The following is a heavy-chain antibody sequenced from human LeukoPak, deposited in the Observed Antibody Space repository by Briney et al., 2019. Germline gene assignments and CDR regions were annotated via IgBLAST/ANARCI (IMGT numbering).Heavy chain of an antibody. J-gene: IGHJ4*02. CDR2: VKQDGSEK. CDR1: GFTFSSYW. D-gene: IGHD1-20*01. V-gene: IGHV3-7*01. CDR3: ARQLLNWNQEYDY. Sequence: GGSLRLSCAASGFTFSSYWMSWVRQAPGKGLEWVANVKQDGSEKYYVDSVKGRFTISRDNAKNSLYLQMNSLRAEDTAVYYCARQLLNWNQEYDYWGQGTLDTVSS.